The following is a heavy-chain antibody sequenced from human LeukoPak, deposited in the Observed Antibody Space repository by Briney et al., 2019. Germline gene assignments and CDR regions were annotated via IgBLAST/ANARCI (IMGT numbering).Heavy chain of an antibody. CDR1: DESLSGYY. J-gene: IGHJ4*02. CDR2: INHSGTT. D-gene: IGHD3-9*01. CDR3: AILTGHTVDF. V-gene: IGHV4-34*01. Sequence: PSETLSLTCAVYDESLSGYYWSWVRQPPGKGLEWIGEINHSGTTNYNPSFKSRVTFSVDTSKKHFSLKMNYMTAADTAVYYCAILTGHTVDFWGQGNLVTVSS.